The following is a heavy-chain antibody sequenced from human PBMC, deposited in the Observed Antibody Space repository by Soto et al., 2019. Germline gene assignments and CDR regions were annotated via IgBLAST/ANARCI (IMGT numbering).Heavy chain of an antibody. CDR3: PRSRSYYDNSDP. J-gene: IGHJ5*02. CDR1: GGTFSSYA. CDR2: IIPIFGTA. V-gene: IGHV1-69*01. Sequence: QVQLVQSGAEVKKPGYSEKVSCEASGGTFSSYAISWVRQAPGQGLEWMGGIIPIFGTANYAQKFQGRVTITADESTSTAYMELSSLRSEDPAVYYCPRSRSYYDNSDPWGQGTLVTVSS. D-gene: IGHD3-22*01.